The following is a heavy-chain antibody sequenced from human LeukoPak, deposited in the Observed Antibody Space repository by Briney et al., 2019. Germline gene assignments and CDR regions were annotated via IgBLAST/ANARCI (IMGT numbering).Heavy chain of an antibody. D-gene: IGHD1-26*01. CDR3: ATDRSGSYDY. CDR1: GASISSFY. V-gene: IGHV4-4*07. J-gene: IGHJ4*02. CDR2: IYTSGGT. Sequence: PCTVSGASISSFYWSWIRQPAGKGLEWIGRIYTSGGTNYNPSLKSRVTMSIDTSKNQFSLKLYSVTAADTAVYYCATDRSGSYDYWGQGILVTVSS.